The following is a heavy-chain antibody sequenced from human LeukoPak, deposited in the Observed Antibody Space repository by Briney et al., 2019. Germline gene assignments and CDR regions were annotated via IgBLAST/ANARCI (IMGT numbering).Heavy chain of an antibody. J-gene: IGHJ4*02. CDR1: GFTFSSYG. Sequence: GGSLRLSCAASGFTFSSYGMHWVRQAPGKGLEWMAFIRHDGSNKYYADSVKGRFTISGDNSKNTLYLQMNSLRAEDTAVYYCAKDNYYDTSGYYYPDYWGQGTQVTVSS. V-gene: IGHV3-30*02. CDR2: IRHDGSNK. D-gene: IGHD3-22*01. CDR3: AKDNYYDTSGYYYPDY.